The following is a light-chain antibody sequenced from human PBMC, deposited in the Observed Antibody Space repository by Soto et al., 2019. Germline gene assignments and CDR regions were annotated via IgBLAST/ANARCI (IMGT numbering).Light chain of an antibody. J-gene: IGKJ2*01. Sequence: EIVLTQSPATLSLSPGERATLSCRASQSVSNYLAWYQQKPCQAPRLLIYGSSNRATGIPARFSGSGSGTDFTLTISSLEPEDFAVYYCQHRGKWPRTFGQGTKLEIK. V-gene: IGKV3-11*01. CDR3: QHRGKWPRT. CDR1: QSVSNY. CDR2: GSS.